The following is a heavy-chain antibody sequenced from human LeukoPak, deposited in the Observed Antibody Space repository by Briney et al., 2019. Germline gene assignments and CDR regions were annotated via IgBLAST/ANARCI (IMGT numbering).Heavy chain of an antibody. CDR1: GGSISSSSYY. J-gene: IGHJ4*02. D-gene: IGHD6-13*01. V-gene: IGHV4-39*07. CDR2: IYHSGST. CDR3: ASDYSSSYFDY. Sequence: SETLSLTCTVSGGSISSSSYYWGWIRQPPGKGLEWIGSIYHSGSTYYNPSLKSRVTISVDTSKNQFSLKLSSVTAADTAVYYCASDYSSSYFDYWGQGTLVTVSS.